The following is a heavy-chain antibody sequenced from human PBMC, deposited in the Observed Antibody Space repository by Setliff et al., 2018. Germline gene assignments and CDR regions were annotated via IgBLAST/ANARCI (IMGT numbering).Heavy chain of an antibody. CDR3: ARVAYPNGGSCRYFDN. CDR2: ISYSGRT. J-gene: IGHJ4*02. V-gene: IGHV4-31*03. Sequence: PSETLSLTCIVSGASISSDGYYWSWIRQHPGKGLEWIGYISYSGRTSYNPSLYSRITVSLDRSKNQFSLQLTSVTAADTAMYYSARVAYPNGGSCRYFDNWGQGTLVTVSS. D-gene: IGHD2-15*01. CDR1: GASISSDGYY.